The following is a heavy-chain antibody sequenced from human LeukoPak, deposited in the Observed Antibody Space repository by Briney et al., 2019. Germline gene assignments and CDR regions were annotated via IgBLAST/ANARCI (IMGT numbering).Heavy chain of an antibody. D-gene: IGHD6-19*01. Sequence: GGSLRLSCAASGFTLSTYWMTWVRQAPGKGLEGVVNIKQDGSEKYYVDSVKGRFTISRDNAKKLLYLQMNSLRVEDTAVYYCARDRGSSGRLGRFDNWGQGTLVTVSP. CDR2: IKQDGSEK. J-gene: IGHJ4*02. CDR1: GFTLSTYW. V-gene: IGHV3-7*01. CDR3: ARDRGSSGRLGRFDN.